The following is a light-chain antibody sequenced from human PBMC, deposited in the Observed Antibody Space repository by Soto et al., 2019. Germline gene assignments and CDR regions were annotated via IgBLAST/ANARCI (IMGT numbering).Light chain of an antibody. J-gene: IGLJ1*01. Sequence: QSVLTQPASVSGSPGQSITISCTGTSSDVGGYNYVSWYRQHPGKAPKLMIYEVSNRPSGVSNRFSGSKSGNTASLTISGLQAEDEADYYCSSYTSSSSLHVFGTGTKLTVL. CDR3: SSYTSSSSLHV. V-gene: IGLV2-14*01. CDR1: SSDVGGYNY. CDR2: EVS.